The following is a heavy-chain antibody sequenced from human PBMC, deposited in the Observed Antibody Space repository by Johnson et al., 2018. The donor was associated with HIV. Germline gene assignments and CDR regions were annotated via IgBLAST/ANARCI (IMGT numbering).Heavy chain of an antibody. D-gene: IGHD7-27*01. V-gene: IGHV3-30*03. CDR2: ISNDGSNT. J-gene: IGHJ3*02. CDR3: ARGSGVGAFDI. Sequence: QVQLVESGGVLVQPGRSLRLSCAASGFTFDDYAMHWVRQAPGKGLEWVAIISNDGSNTYFADSVKGRFTISRDNFKNTLYLQMNSLRAEDTAVYYCARGSGVGAFDIWGQGTMVTVSS. CDR1: GFTFDDYA.